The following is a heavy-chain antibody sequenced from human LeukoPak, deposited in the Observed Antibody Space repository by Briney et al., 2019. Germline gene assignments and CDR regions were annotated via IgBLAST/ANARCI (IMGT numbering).Heavy chain of an antibody. CDR1: GGTFSSYA. D-gene: IGHD2-15*01. CDR2: IIPIFGTA. Sequence: ASVKVSCKASGGTFSSYAISWVRQAPGQGLEWMGRIIPIFGTANYAQKFQGRVTITTDESTSTAYMELSSLRSEDTAVYYCAREGYCSGGSCYSGVYWGQGTLVTVSS. CDR3: AREGYCSGGSCYSGVY. J-gene: IGHJ4*02. V-gene: IGHV1-69*05.